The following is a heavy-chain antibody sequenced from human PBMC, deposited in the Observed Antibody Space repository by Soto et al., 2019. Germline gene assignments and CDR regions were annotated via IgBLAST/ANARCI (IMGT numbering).Heavy chain of an antibody. D-gene: IGHD3-10*01. CDR1: GFTFSSYA. CDR2: ISYDGSNK. J-gene: IGHJ5*02. CDR3: ARGFPSLWFVPFDP. Sequence: GGSLRLSCAASGFTFSSYAMHWVRQAPGKGLEWVAVISYDGSNKYYADSVKGRFTISRDNSKNTLYLQMNSLRAEDTAVYYCARGFPSLWFVPFDPWGQGTLVTVSS. V-gene: IGHV3-30-3*01.